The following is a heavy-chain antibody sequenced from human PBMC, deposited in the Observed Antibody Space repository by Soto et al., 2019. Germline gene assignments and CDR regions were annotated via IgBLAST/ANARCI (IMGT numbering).Heavy chain of an antibody. D-gene: IGHD3-22*01. V-gene: IGHV5-10-1*01. Sequence: GESLKISCKGSGYSFTSYWISWVRQMPGKGLEWMGRIDPSDSYTNYSPSFQGHVTISADKSISTAYLQWSSLKASDTAMYYCASGYYDSSGYYSYYFDYWGQGTLVTVSS. CDR3: ASGYYDSSGYYSYYFDY. J-gene: IGHJ4*02. CDR2: IDPSDSYT. CDR1: GYSFTSYW.